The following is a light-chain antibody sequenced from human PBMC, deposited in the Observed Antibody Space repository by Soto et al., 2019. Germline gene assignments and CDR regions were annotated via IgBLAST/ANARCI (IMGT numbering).Light chain of an antibody. CDR2: GAS. CDR1: QNPHSF. CDR3: QQYGSSPS. V-gene: IGKV3-20*01. Sequence: DIVLTQSQANLSVSPGSRVTLPGRASQNPHSFLNWYQQRPGQAPRPLIYGASNRATGIPDRFSGSASGTHFTLTISRLDPEDFAVYYCQQYGSSPSFGQGTKVDIK. J-gene: IGKJ1*01.